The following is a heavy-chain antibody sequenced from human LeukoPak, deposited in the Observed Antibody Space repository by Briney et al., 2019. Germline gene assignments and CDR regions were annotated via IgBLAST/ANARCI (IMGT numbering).Heavy chain of an antibody. CDR2: ISASASSS. V-gene: IGHV3-23*01. Sequence: GGSLRLSCAASGFTFSNYAMSWVRQAPGKGLEWVAAISASASSSNHADSVKGRFTISRDKSKNTMYLQMNNLRADDTAVYYCAMKAVPRPRLHDAFDFWGQGTVISVSS. J-gene: IGHJ3*01. CDR1: GFTFSNYA. D-gene: IGHD2-15*01. CDR3: AMKAVPRPRLHDAFDF.